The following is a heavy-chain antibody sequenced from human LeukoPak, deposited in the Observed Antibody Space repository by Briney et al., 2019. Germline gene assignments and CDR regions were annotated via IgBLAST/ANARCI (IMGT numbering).Heavy chain of an antibody. V-gene: IGHV3-23*01. D-gene: IGHD3-10*01. J-gene: IGHJ4*02. Sequence: GGSLRLSCAASGFTFSSYGMSWVRQAPGKGLEWVSAISGSGGSTYYADSVKGRFTISRDNSKNTLYLRMNSLRAEDTAVYYCAKDGRINWFGELCHFDYWGQGTLVTVSS. CDR3: AKDGRINWFGELCHFDY. CDR2: ISGSGGST. CDR1: GFTFSSYG.